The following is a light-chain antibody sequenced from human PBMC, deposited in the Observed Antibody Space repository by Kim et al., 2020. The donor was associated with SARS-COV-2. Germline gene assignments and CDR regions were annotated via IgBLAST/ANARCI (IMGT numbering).Light chain of an antibody. J-gene: IGKJ5*01. CDR2: QAS. Sequence: ASVGDRVTITCRASQNINIWLAWYQQKPGEAPRHLIFQASTLKSGVPSRFSGSGSGTEFTLPISSLQPDDFATYYCQQHDSLPITFGQGTRLEIK. CDR1: QNINIW. CDR3: QQHDSLPIT. V-gene: IGKV1-5*03.